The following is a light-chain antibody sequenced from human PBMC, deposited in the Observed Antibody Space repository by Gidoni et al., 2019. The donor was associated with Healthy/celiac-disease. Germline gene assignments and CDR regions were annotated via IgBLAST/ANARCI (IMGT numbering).Light chain of an antibody. Sequence: EIVLTQSPATLSLSPGVRATLSCRDSQSVSSYLAWSQQKPGQAPRLLIYDAPNRATGIPARFSGSGSGTDFTLTISSLEPADFAVYSCQQRSTWPPIFTFGPGTKVDIK. V-gene: IGKV3-11*01. J-gene: IGKJ3*01. CDR3: QQRSTWPPIFT. CDR1: QSVSSY. CDR2: DAP.